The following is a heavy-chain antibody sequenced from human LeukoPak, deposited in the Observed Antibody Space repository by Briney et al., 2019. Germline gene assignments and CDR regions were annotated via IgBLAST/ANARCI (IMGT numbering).Heavy chain of an antibody. J-gene: IGHJ5*02. CDR1: GGTFSSYA. Sequence: SVKVSCKASGGTFSSYAISWVRQAPGQGLEWIGGIIPIFGTANYAQKFQGRVTITADESTSTAYMELSSLRSEDTAVHYCAREATMVRGVLNWFDPWGQGTLVTVSS. D-gene: IGHD3-10*01. V-gene: IGHV1-69*13. CDR3: AREATMVRGVLNWFDP. CDR2: IIPIFGTA.